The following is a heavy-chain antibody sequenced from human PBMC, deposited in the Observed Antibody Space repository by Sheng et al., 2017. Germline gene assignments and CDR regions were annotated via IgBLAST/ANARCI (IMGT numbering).Heavy chain of an antibody. CDR2: IYKSGTT. V-gene: IGHV4-4*07. CDR3: ARASFGVYWFDY. Sequence: QVQLQESGPGLVKPSETLSLTCSVSGVSVTTFYWNWIRQSAGKGLEWIGRIYKSGTTDYNPSLKSRVTMSIDTSKNQFSLRVSSVTAADTAVYFCARASFGVYWFDYWGQGTLATVSS. D-gene: IGHD3-10*01. CDR1: GVSVTTFY. J-gene: IGHJ5*01.